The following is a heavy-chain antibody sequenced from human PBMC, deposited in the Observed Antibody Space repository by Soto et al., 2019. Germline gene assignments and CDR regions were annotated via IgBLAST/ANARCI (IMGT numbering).Heavy chain of an antibody. V-gene: IGHV6-1*01. D-gene: IGHD1-7*01. CDR1: GDSVSSNSAA. CDR3: AGTSSLQWYYMDV. CDR2: TYYRSRWYN. Sequence: PSQTLSLTCAISGDSVSSNSAAWNWIRQSPSRGLEWLGRTYYRSRWYNDYAVSVRSRITVNADTSKNQLSLHLNSVTPEDTDVDYCAGTSSLQWYYMDVWDKGTTVTVSS. J-gene: IGHJ6*03.